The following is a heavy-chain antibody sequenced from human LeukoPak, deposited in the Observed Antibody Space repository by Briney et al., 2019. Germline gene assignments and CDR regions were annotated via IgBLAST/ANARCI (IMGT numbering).Heavy chain of an antibody. CDR2: IYPGDSDS. D-gene: IGHD3-16*01. V-gene: IGHV5-51*01. CDR1: GYSFSSYW. CDR3: ARRLGGADVFDI. Sequence: GESLKISCKGSGYSFSSYWIAWVRQMPGKGLEWMGIIYPGDSDSKYSRSFQGQVTTSADKSINTAYLQWSSLKASDSAMYYCARRLGGADVFDIWGQGTMVIVSS. J-gene: IGHJ3*02.